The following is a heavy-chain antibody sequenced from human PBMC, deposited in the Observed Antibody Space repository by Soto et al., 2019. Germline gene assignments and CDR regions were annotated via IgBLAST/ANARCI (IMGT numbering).Heavy chain of an antibody. CDR3: AREILITIFGVTIGGMDV. CDR2: INPSGGST. CDR1: GYTFTSYY. V-gene: IGHV1-46*01. D-gene: IGHD3-3*01. Sequence: ASVKVSCKASGYTFTSYYMHWVRQAPGQGLEWMGIINPSGGSTSYAQKFQGRVTMTRDTSTSTVYMELSSLRSEDTAVYYCAREILITIFGVTIGGMDVWGQGTTVTVSS. J-gene: IGHJ6*02.